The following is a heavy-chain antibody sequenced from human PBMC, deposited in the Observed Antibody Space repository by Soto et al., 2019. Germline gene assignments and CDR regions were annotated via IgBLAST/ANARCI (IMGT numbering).Heavy chain of an antibody. J-gene: IGHJ4*02. CDR3: ARGAAMASAFCY. D-gene: IGHD5-18*01. Sequence: ASVKVSCKASGYTFTSYAMHWVRQAPGQRLEWMGWINAGNGNTKYSQKFQGRVTITRDTSASTAYMELSSLRSEDTAVYYCARGAAMASAFCYWGQGTLVTVYS. CDR2: INAGNGNT. V-gene: IGHV1-3*01. CDR1: GYTFTSYA.